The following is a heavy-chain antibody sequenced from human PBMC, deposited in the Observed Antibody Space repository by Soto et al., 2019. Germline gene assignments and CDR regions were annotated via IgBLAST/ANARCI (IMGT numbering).Heavy chain of an antibody. Sequence: AVKVSCKASGCTFSSYAISWVRQAPGQGLEWMGGIIPIFGTANYAQKFQGRVTITADESTSTAYMELSSLRSEDTAVYYCARVGGVRHYYYGMDVWGQGTTVTVSS. CDR1: GCTFSSYA. V-gene: IGHV1-69*13. J-gene: IGHJ6*02. CDR2: IIPIFGTA. CDR3: ARVGGVRHYYYGMDV. D-gene: IGHD3-16*01.